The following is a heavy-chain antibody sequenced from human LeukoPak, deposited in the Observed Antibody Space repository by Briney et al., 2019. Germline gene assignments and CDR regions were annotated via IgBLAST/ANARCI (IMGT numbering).Heavy chain of an antibody. CDR1: GFTFSDYY. J-gene: IGHJ4*02. Sequence: PGGSLRLSCAASGFTFSDYYMSWIRQAPGKGLEWVSYIISSSSYTNYADSVKGRFTVSRGNSKSTLYLQMNSLRAEDTALYYCAEWGDYDVLTGYYVPDYWGQGTLVTVSS. CDR2: IISSSSYT. D-gene: IGHD3-9*01. CDR3: AEWGDYDVLTGYYVPDY. V-gene: IGHV3-11*03.